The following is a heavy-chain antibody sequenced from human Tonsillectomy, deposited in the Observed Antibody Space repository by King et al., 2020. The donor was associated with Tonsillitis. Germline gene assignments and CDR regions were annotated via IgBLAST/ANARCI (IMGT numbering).Heavy chain of an antibody. CDR2: ISYDGSYE. CDR3: AKVARIWYDDDAFDI. V-gene: IGHV3-30*18. CDR1: GFTFSNYG. J-gene: IGHJ3*02. D-gene: IGHD6-13*01. Sequence: QVQLVESGGGVVQPGRSLRLSCEASGFTFSNYGMHWGRQAPGKGLEWVAGISYDGSYEYFSDSVKGRFTISRDNSKNTVYLQMNSLRTEGTAVYYCAKVARIWYDDDAFDIWGQGTMVTVSS.